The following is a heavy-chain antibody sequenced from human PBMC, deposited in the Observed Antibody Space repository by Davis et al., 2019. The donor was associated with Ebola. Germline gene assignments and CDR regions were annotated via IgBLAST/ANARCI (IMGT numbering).Heavy chain of an antibody. V-gene: IGHV4-59*12. J-gene: IGHJ6*02. CDR1: GGSISSYY. Sequence: SETLSLTCTVSGGSISSYYWSWIRQPPGKGLEWIGYIYYSGSTNYNPSLKSRVTISVDTSKNQFSLKLSSVTAADTAVYYCARGRGSSLFPYYYGMDVWGQGTTVTVSS. CDR2: IYYSGST. CDR3: ARGRGSSLFPYYYGMDV. D-gene: IGHD6-13*01.